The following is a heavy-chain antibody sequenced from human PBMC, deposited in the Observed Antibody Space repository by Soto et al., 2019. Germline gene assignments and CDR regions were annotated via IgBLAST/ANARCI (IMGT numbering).Heavy chain of an antibody. CDR3: ATDAIARGGHAFWSGPEDYGVDV. CDR1: GYTFTDYT. V-gene: IGHV1-3*01. Sequence: QVQLVQTGAEVKKPGASVKVSCKASGYTFTDYTVHWVRQAPGQRLEWMGWINAGNGNTKYSQNFQGTVTITRDTSATTAYMELSRLSSEDTAVDYGATDAIARGGHAFWSGPEDYGVDVWGQGTTVTVSS. D-gene: IGHD3-3*01. CDR2: INAGNGNT. J-gene: IGHJ6*02.